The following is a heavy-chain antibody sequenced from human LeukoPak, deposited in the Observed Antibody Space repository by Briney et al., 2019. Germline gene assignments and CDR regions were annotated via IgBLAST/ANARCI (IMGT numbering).Heavy chain of an antibody. D-gene: IGHD6-6*01. CDR2: INNSGNT. Sequence: SETLSLTCSVSGGSISSYYWSWIRQPPGKGLEWIGYINNSGNTNYHPSLKSRVTISVDTSKNQFALKLSSVTAADTAVYYCAREGWDSSRPGYFDLWGRGTLVTVSS. J-gene: IGHJ2*01. CDR1: GGSISSYY. CDR3: AREGWDSSRPGYFDL. V-gene: IGHV4-59*01.